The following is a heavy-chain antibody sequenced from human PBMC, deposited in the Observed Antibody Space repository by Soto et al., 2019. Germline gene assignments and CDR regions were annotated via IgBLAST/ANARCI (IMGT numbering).Heavy chain of an antibody. CDR1: GYSFTSYW. V-gene: IGHV5-51*01. CDR2: IYPGDSDT. D-gene: IGHD6-19*01. CDR3: AGTRIAVAGTNYYYGMDV. J-gene: IGHJ6*02. Sequence: PXESLKISFKGSGYSFTSYWIGWVRQIPGKGLEWMGIIYPGDSDTRYSPSFQGQVTISADKSISTAYLQWSSLKASDTAMYYCAGTRIAVAGTNYYYGMDVWGQGTTVTVSS.